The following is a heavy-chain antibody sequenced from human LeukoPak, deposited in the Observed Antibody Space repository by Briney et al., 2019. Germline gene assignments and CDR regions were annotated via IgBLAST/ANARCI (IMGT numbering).Heavy chain of an antibody. V-gene: IGHV3-48*01. Sequence: GGSLRLSCAASGFTFSSYSMNWVRQAPGKGLEWVSYISSSSGTIYYADSVKGRFTISRDNAKNSLYLQMNSLRAEDTAVYYCARSLLGYCSGGSCYLTGYMDVWGKGTTVTVSS. CDR3: ARSLLGYCSGGSCYLTGYMDV. D-gene: IGHD2-15*01. CDR2: ISSSSGTI. J-gene: IGHJ6*03. CDR1: GFTFSSYS.